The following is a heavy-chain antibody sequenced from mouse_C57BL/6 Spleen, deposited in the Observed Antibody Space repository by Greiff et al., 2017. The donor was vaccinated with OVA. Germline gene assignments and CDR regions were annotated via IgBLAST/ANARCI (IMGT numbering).Heavy chain of an antibody. J-gene: IGHJ2*01. CDR1: GFTFTTYA. Sequence: EVMLVESGGGLVQPKGSLKLSCAASGFTFTTYAMHWVRQAPGKGLEWVARIRSKSSNYATYYADSVKDRFTISRDDSQSMLYLQMNNLETEDTAMYYCVREGYDYDEYYFDYWGQGTTLTVSS. CDR2: IRSKSSNYAT. D-gene: IGHD2-4*01. V-gene: IGHV10-3*01. CDR3: VREGYDYDEYYFDY.